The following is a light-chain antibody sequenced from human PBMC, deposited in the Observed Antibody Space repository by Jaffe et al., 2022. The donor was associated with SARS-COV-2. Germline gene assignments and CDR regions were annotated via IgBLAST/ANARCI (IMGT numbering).Light chain of an antibody. V-gene: IGKV3D-15*01. J-gene: IGKJ5*01. CDR1: QSVSSD. Sequence: EIVMTQSPATLSVSPGERATLSCRASQSVSSDLAWYQQKPGQTPRLLIYDATTRATGIPVRFSGSGSGTEFTLTISSLQSEDFAVYYCHHYNNWPHTFGQGTRLEIE. CDR3: HHYNNWPHT. CDR2: DAT.